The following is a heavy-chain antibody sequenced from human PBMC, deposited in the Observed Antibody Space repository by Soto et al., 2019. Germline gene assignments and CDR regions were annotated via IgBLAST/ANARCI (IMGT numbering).Heavy chain of an antibody. D-gene: IGHD3-16*01. Sequence: SETLSLTCTVSGGSIRNGSHYWSWIRQHPGKGLEWIGYIYYSGSTYYNPSLKSRITISISTSKNQFSLKLTSVTAADTAVYYCAREGGDGIDYWGQGTLVSVSS. J-gene: IGHJ4*02. CDR1: GGSIRNGSHY. CDR2: IYYSGST. V-gene: IGHV4-31*03. CDR3: AREGGDGIDY.